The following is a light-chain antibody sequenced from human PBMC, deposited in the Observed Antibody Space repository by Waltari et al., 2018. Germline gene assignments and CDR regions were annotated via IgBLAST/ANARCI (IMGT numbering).Light chain of an antibody. CDR2: RDS. J-gene: IGLJ3*02. Sequence: SFELRQPSSVSVSPGQTAKITCSGDVLVKKYGRLIQQKPGQAPVLVIFRDSERPPGIPERFSGSSSGTTVTLIITGVQVEDEADYYCYSAADNSRVFGGGTKLTVL. CDR1: VLVKKY. CDR3: YSAADNSRV. V-gene: IGLV3-27*01.